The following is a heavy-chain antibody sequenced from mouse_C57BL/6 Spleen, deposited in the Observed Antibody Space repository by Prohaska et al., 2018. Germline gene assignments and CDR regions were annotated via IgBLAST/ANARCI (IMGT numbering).Heavy chain of an antibody. V-gene: IGHV1-22*01. Sequence: HWVKQSHGKSLEWIGYINPNNGGTSYNQKFKGKATLTVNKSSSTAYMELRSLTSEDSAVYYCARGETGTRAMDYWGQGTSVTVSS. J-gene: IGHJ4*01. D-gene: IGHD4-1*01. CDR3: ARGETGTRAMDY. CDR2: INPNNGGT.